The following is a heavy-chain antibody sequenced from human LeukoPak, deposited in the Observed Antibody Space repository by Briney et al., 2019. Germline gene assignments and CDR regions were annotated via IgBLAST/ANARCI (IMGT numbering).Heavy chain of an antibody. CDR1: GGSISSYY. J-gene: IGHJ6*02. CDR3: ARGLIYYYDSSGYYEGYYYYGMDV. D-gene: IGHD3-22*01. CDR2: IYTSGST. Sequence: PSETLSLTCTVSGGSISSYYWSWIRQPAGKGLEWIGRIYTSGSTNYNPSLKSRVTMSVDTSKNQFSLKLSSVTAADTAVYYCARGLIYYYDSSGYYEGYYYYGMDVWGQGTTVTVSS. V-gene: IGHV4-4*07.